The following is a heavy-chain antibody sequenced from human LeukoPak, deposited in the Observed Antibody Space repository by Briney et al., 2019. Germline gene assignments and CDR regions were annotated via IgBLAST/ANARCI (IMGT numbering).Heavy chain of an antibody. CDR2: IYYSGST. Sequence: SETLSLTCTVSGGSSSSDYWSWIRQPPGRGLERXXDIYYSGSTNYNPTLKSRVTISVDTPKNQFSLRLSSVTAADTAVYYCAREGMAVGFARFPIFNYWGQGTLVTVSS. D-gene: IGHD6-19*01. CDR3: AREGMAVGFARFPIFNY. CDR1: GGSSSSDY. J-gene: IGHJ4*02. V-gene: IGHV4-59*01.